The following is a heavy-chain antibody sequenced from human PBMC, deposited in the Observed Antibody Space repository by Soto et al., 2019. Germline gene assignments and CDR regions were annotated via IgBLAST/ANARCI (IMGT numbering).Heavy chain of an antibody. CDR3: VRDVYYDSSGYYFDY. CDR2: IYYSGST. Sequence: QVQMQESGPGLVKPSQTLSLTCTVSGGSISSGGNYWSWIRQHPGKGQEWIGYIYYSGSTYYNPSLKSRVNISVDTSKNQFSLKLSSVTAADTAVYYCVRDVYYDSSGYYFDYWGQGTLVTVSS. J-gene: IGHJ4*02. V-gene: IGHV4-31*03. CDR1: GGSISSGGNY. D-gene: IGHD3-22*01.